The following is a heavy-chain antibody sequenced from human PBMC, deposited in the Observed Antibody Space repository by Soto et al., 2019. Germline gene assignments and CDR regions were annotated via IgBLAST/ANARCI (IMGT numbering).Heavy chain of an antibody. Sequence: ASVKVSCKASGYTFTSYYMHWVRQAPGQGLEWMGIINPSGGSTSYAQKFQGRVTMTRDTSTSTVYMELSSLRSEDTAVYYCASGVDYDFWSGYLEYFDYRGQGTLVAVYS. D-gene: IGHD3-3*01. CDR1: GYTFTSYY. J-gene: IGHJ4*02. CDR3: ASGVDYDFWSGYLEYFDY. V-gene: IGHV1-46*01. CDR2: INPSGGST.